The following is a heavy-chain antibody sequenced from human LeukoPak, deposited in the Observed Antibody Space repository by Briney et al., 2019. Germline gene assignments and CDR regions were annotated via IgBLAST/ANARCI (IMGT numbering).Heavy chain of an antibody. Sequence: PGGSLRLSCAASGFTFSSYGMHWVRQAPGKGLEWVAFIRYDGSNKYYADSVKGRFTISRDNSKNTLYLQMNSLRAEDTAVYYCAKDRRRYCSGGSCYHADYWGQGTLVTVSS. J-gene: IGHJ4*02. CDR3: AKDRRRYCSGGSCYHADY. V-gene: IGHV3-30*02. D-gene: IGHD2-15*01. CDR1: GFTFSSYG. CDR2: IRYDGSNK.